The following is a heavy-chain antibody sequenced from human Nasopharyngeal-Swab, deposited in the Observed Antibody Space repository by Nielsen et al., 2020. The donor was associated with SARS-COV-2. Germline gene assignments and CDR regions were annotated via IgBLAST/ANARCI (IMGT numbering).Heavy chain of an antibody. D-gene: IGHD3-9*01. CDR2: IGTAGDT. Sequence: GGSLRLSCAASGFTFSSYDMHWVRQATGKGLEWVSAIGTAGDTYYPGSVKGRFTISRENAKNSLYLQMNSLRAEDTAVYYCAKDRLRYFDWACMDVWGQGTTVTVSS. J-gene: IGHJ6*02. CDR3: AKDRLRYFDWACMDV. CDR1: GFTFSSYD. V-gene: IGHV3-13*04.